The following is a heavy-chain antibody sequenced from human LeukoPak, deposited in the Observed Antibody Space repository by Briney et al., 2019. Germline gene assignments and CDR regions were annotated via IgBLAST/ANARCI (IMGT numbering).Heavy chain of an antibody. CDR3: AREGYYDFWSGPPNYYYYYGMDV. CDR2: INHSGST. CDR1: GGSFSGYY. V-gene: IGHV4-34*01. Sequence: SETLSLTCAVYGGSFSGYYWSWIRQPPGKGLEWIGEINHSGSTNYNPSLKSRVTISVDTSKNQFSLKLSSVTAADTAVYYCAREGYYDFWSGPPNYYYYYGMDVWGQGTTVTVSS. D-gene: IGHD3-3*01. J-gene: IGHJ6*02.